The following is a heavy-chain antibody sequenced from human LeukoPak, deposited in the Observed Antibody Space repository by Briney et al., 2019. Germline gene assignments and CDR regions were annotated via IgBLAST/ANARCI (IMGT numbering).Heavy chain of an antibody. CDR1: GFIFSSYA. D-gene: IGHD5-18*01. V-gene: IGHV3-64D*06. CDR3: VTTQHPGYTYGYDY. CDR2: ISNNGAST. Sequence: GGSLRLSCSASGFIFSSYAMHWVRQAPGRGLEYVSTISNNGASTYYADSVKDIFTISRDNSKNTLYLQMSSLRVDDTAVYYCVTTQHPGYTYGYDYWGQGTLVTVSS. J-gene: IGHJ4*02.